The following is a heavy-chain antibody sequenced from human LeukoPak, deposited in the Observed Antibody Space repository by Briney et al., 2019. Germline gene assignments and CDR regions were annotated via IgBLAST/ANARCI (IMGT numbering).Heavy chain of an antibody. Sequence: GGSLRLSCAASGFTVSSNYMSWVRQAPGKGLEWVSVIYSGGSTYYADSVKGRFTISRDNPKNTLYLQMNSLRAEDTAVYYCASLAIVVVPAAIGEKFDPWGQGTLVTVSS. CDR2: IYSGGST. D-gene: IGHD2-2*03. CDR3: ASLAIVVVPAAIGEKFDP. V-gene: IGHV3-53*01. CDR1: GFTVSSNY. J-gene: IGHJ5*02.